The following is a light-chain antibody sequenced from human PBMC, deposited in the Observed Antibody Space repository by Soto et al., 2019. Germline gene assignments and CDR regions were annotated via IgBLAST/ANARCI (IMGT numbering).Light chain of an antibody. CDR3: QSYDSSLCGHVL. CDR1: SSNIGAGYG. Sequence: QSVLTQPPSVSGAPGQNVAISCTGSSSNIGAGYGVHWYQQLPGTAPKLLIFGNINRPSGVPDRFSGSKSGTSASLAITGLQPEDEADYYCQSYDSSLCGHVLFGGGTKLTVL. CDR2: GNI. V-gene: IGLV1-40*01. J-gene: IGLJ2*01.